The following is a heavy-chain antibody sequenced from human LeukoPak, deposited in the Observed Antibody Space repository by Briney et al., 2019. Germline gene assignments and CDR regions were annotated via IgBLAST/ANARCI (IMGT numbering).Heavy chain of an antibody. CDR3: ARGYTAMVKFYGY. Sequence: ASVKVSCTASGYTFTGYYMHWVRQAPGQGLEWMGWVNPNSGGTNYAQKFQGRVTMTRDTSISTAYMELSRLRSDDTAVYYCARGYTAMVKFYGYWGQGTLVTVSS. V-gene: IGHV1-2*02. CDR1: GYTFTGYY. CDR2: VNPNSGGT. D-gene: IGHD5-18*01. J-gene: IGHJ4*02.